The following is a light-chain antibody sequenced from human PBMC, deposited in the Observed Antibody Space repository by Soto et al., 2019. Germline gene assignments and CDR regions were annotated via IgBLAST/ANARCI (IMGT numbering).Light chain of an antibody. V-gene: IGLV2-14*01. CDR1: SSDIGGYKY. CDR3: CSYTRRSTRV. J-gene: IGLJ2*01. CDR2: EVS. Sequence: QSVLTQPASVSGSPGQSITISCTGTSSDIGGYKYVSWYQQHPGIAPKLMIYEVSNRPSGVSNRFSGSKSGNTASLTISWLQAEDEADYYCCSYTRRSTRVFGGGTKLTVL.